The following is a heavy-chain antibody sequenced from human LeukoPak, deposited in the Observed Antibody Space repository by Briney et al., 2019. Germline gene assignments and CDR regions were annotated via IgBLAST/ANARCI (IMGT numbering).Heavy chain of an antibody. J-gene: IGHJ6*02. CDR3: ARQRDPGFIVVVPAYYYGMDV. CDR2: IIPIFGTA. Sequence: ASVKVSCKASGGTFSSYAISWVRQAPGQGLEWMGGIIPIFGTANYAQKFQGRVTITADESASTAYMELSSLRSEDTAVYYCARQRDPGFIVVVPAYYYGMDVWGQGTTVTVSS. D-gene: IGHD2-2*01. V-gene: IGHV1-69*01. CDR1: GGTFSSYA.